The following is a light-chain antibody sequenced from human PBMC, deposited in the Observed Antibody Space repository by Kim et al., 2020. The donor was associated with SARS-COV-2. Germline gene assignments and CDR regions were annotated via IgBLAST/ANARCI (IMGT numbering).Light chain of an antibody. CDR1: QGINSY. CDR3: QHLNSFLPLT. V-gene: IGKV1-9*01. Sequence: DIQLTQSPSFLSASVGDRVTITCRASQGINSYLGWYQQKPGKAPNLLIYAASTLQSGVPSRFSGSGSGTVSTLTISSLQPEDFATYYCQHLNSFLPLTFGGGTKVDIK. J-gene: IGKJ4*01. CDR2: AAS.